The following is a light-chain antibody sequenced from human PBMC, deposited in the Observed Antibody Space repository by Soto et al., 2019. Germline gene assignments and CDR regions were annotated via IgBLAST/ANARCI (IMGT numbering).Light chain of an antibody. Sequence: SPDTLSLSPGERATLSCRASQTVSSNYLAWCQQRPGQAPRLLIYGASTRAAGIPDRFSGSGSGTDFTLTISRLEPEDFAVYCCQQYGSSPRTFGQGTKVDIK. CDR3: QQYGSSPRT. J-gene: IGKJ1*01. CDR2: GAS. CDR1: QTVSSNY. V-gene: IGKV3-20*01.